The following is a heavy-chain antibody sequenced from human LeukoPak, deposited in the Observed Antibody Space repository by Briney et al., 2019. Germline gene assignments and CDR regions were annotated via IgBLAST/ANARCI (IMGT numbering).Heavy chain of an antibody. J-gene: IGHJ4*02. D-gene: IGHD3-22*01. Sequence: GGSLRLSRAASGFTFSSYAMNWVRQAPGKGLEWVSDISGSGGSTYYADSVKGRFTISRDNSKNTLYLQMNSLRAEDTAVYYCARGAFDSSGYVGYWGQGTLVTVSS. V-gene: IGHV3-23*01. CDR3: ARGAFDSSGYVGY. CDR2: ISGSGGST. CDR1: GFTFSSYA.